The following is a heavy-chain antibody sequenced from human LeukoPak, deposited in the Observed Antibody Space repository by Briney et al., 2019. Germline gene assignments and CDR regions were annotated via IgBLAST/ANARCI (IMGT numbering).Heavy chain of an antibody. Sequence: SQTLSLTCTVSGGSISSGGYYWSWIRQHPGKGLEWIGYIYYSGSTYYNPSLKSRVTTSVDTSKNQFSLKLSSVTAADTAVYYCAREKHVDAFDIWGQGTMVTVSS. V-gene: IGHV4-31*03. CDR3: AREKHVDAFDI. J-gene: IGHJ3*02. CDR2: IYYSGST. CDR1: GGSISSGGYY.